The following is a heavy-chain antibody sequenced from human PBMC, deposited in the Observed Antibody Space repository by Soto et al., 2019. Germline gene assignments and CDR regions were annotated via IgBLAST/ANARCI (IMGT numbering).Heavy chain of an antibody. J-gene: IGHJ5*02. CDR2: INSDGSTT. Sequence: LRLSCAASGFTFSNYWMEWVRQAPGKGLVCVSRINSDGSTTIYADSVKGRFTISRDNAKNTLYLQMNSLGADDTAVYFCAKDEGYVSTWGQGTLVTVSS. D-gene: IGHD6-13*01. V-gene: IGHV3-74*01. CDR1: GFTFSNYW. CDR3: AKDEGYVST.